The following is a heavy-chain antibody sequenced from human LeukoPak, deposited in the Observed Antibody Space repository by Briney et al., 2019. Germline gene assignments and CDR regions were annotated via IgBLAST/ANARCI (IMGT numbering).Heavy chain of an antibody. Sequence: PSETLSLTCTVSGGSISRYYWSWIRQPPGKGLEWIGYISYSGSTNYNPSLKSRVTISVDTSKNQFSLKLSSVTAADTAVYYCARDGVGSFGYYFDYWGQGTLVTVSS. D-gene: IGHD3-3*01. CDR1: GGSISRYY. CDR2: ISYSGST. J-gene: IGHJ4*02. V-gene: IGHV4-59*01. CDR3: ARDGVGSFGYYFDY.